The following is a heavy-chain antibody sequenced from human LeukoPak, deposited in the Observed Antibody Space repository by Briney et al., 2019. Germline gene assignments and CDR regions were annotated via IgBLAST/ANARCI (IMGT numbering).Heavy chain of an antibody. J-gene: IGHJ4*02. CDR3: ARVSGSREPLYYFDY. Sequence: SETLSLTCTVSGGSISSSYYYWGWIRQPPGKGLEWIGSIYSSGSTYYNPSLKSRVTISVDTSKNQFSLKLTSVTAADTAVYYCARVSGSREPLYYFDYWGQGTLVTVSS. CDR1: GGSISSSYYY. V-gene: IGHV4-39*01. CDR2: IYSSGST. D-gene: IGHD1-14*01.